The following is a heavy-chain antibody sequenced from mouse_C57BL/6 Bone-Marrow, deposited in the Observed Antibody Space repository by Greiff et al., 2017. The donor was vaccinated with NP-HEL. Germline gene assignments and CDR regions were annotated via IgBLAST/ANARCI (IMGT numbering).Heavy chain of an antibody. CDR2: INPSTGGT. D-gene: IGHD2-3*01. CDR3: ARWDDADY. Sequence: EVQLQQSGPELVKPGASVKIPCKASGYTFTDYNMDWVKQSHGKSLEWIGEINPSTGGTTYNQKFKAKATLTVDKSSSTAYMQLKSLTSEDSAVYYCARWDDADYWGQGTTLTVSS. J-gene: IGHJ2*01. V-gene: IGHV1-42*01. CDR1: GYTFTDYN.